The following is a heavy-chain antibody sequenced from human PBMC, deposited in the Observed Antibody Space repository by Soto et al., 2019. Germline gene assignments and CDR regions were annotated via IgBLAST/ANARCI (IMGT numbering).Heavy chain of an antibody. CDR1: GFTFSSYA. Sequence: GGSLRLSCAASGFTFSSYAISWVRQAPGKGLEWVSAISNSGGNTYYADSVMGRFTISRDNSKNTLFLQMNSLTAEDTAIYYCAKEWGRPIDYWGQGTLVTVSS. J-gene: IGHJ4*02. CDR3: AKEWGRPIDY. V-gene: IGHV3-23*01. D-gene: IGHD7-27*01. CDR2: ISNSGGNT.